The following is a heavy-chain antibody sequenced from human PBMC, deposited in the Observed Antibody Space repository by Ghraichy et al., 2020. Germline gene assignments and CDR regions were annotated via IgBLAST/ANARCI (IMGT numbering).Heavy chain of an antibody. Sequence: SETLSLTCTVSGGSISSDYWSWIRQPPGKGLEWIGYLTYRGGTSYNPSLNRRVTISVDTSKNRFSLNLSSVTAADTAVYFCARVSAFRFDDWGQGTLVTVSS. CDR3: ARVSAFRFDD. V-gene: IGHV4-59*01. CDR2: LTYRGGT. J-gene: IGHJ4*02. CDR1: GGSISSDY.